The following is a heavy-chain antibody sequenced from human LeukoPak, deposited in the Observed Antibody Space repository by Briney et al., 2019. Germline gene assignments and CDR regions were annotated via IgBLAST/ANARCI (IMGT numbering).Heavy chain of an antibody. J-gene: IGHJ6*03. CDR3: ARRAVGNSYYYSMDV. Sequence: ASVKVSCKASGYTFTGYYMHWVRQVTGQGLEWMGWMNPNSGNAAYAQKFQGRVTITRNTSISTAFMELSSLRSEDTAVYYCARRAVGNSYYYSMDVWGKGTTVTVSS. D-gene: IGHD6-19*01. V-gene: IGHV1-8*03. CDR2: MNPNSGNA. CDR1: GYTFTGYY.